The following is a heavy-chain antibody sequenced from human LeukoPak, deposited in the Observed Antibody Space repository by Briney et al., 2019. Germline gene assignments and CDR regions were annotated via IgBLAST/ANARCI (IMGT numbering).Heavy chain of an antibody. V-gene: IGHV4-38-2*02. D-gene: IGHD6-13*01. CDR3: ARWGVAAAGIDY. J-gene: IGHJ4*02. CDR2: IYHSGST. CDR1: GYSISSGYY. Sequence: PSETLSLTCTVSGYSISSGYYWGWIRQPPGKGLEWIGSIYHSGSTYYNPSLKSRVTISVDTSKNQFSLKLSSVTAADTAVYYCARWGVAAAGIDYWGQGTLVTVSS.